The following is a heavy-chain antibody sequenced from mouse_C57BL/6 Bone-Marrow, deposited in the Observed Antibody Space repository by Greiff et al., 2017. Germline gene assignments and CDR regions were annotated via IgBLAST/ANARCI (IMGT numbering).Heavy chain of an antibody. CDR1: GYTFTDYY. CDR3: ARPSTGYYFDY. D-gene: IGHD4-1*02. J-gene: IGHJ2*01. Sequence: VQLQQSGAELVRPGASVKLSCKASGYTFTDYYINWVKQRPGQGLEWIARIYPGSGNTYYNEKFKGKATLTAEKSSSTAYMQLSSLTSEDSAVYFCARPSTGYYFDYWGQGTTLTVSS. CDR2: IYPGSGNT. V-gene: IGHV1-76*01.